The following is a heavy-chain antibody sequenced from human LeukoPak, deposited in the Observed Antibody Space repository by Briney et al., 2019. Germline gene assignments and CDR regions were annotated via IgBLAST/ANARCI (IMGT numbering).Heavy chain of an antibody. J-gene: IGHJ6*03. CDR1: GFTVSSNE. D-gene: IGHD2-2*01. CDR2: ISSSSSTI. CDR3: ARDASVDYYYYMDV. V-gene: IGHV3-48*04. Sequence: PGGSLRLSCAASGFTVSSNEMNWVRQAPGKGLEWVSYISSSSSTIYYADSVKGRFTISRDNAKNSPYLQMNSLRAEDTAVYYCARDASVDYYYYMDVWGKGTTVTVSS.